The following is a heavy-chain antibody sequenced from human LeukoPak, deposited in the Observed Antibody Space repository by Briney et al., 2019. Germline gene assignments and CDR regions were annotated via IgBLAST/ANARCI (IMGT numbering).Heavy chain of an antibody. CDR2: ISSGGSIK. D-gene: IGHD3-22*01. CDR3: ARDPHPQWLLLPFDY. J-gene: IGHJ4*02. V-gene: IGHV3-11*04. CDR1: GFTFSDYY. Sequence: GGSLRLSCAASGFTFSDYYMSWIRQAPGKGLELVSYISSGGSIKHYIDSVKGRFTISRDNAKNSLYLQMDSLRAEDTAVYYCARDPHPQWLLLPFDYWGQGTLVTVSS.